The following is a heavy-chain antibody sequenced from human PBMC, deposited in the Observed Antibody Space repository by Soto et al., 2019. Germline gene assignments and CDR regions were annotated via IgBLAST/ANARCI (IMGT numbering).Heavy chain of an antibody. CDR2: IYYSGST. D-gene: IGHD1-1*01. V-gene: IGHV4-59*08. CDR3: ARQGTEGVSDI. J-gene: IGHJ3*02. Sequence: PSETLSLTCTVSGGSISSYYWSWIRQPPGKGLEWIGYIYYSGSTNYNPSLKSRVTISVDTSKNQFSLKLSSVTAADTAVYYGARQGTEGVSDIWVQGTMVIVSS. CDR1: GGSISSYY.